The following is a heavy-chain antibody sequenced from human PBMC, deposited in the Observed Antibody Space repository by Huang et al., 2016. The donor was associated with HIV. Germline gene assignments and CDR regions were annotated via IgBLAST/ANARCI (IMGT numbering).Heavy chain of an antibody. CDR1: GGSFTGNY. CDR3: ARQWTILEWLLGLDV. Sequence: QMQLQQRGAGLLKPSETLSLTCGVSGGSFTGNYLTWIRQAPGKGLEWIGEVNDSGATNYNPSFTGRVTISLDKSNRELSLNLRSVTAADTAVYYCARQWTILEWLLGLDVWGQGTTVIVSS. CDR2: VNDSGAT. V-gene: IGHV4-34*02. D-gene: IGHD3-3*01. J-gene: IGHJ6*02.